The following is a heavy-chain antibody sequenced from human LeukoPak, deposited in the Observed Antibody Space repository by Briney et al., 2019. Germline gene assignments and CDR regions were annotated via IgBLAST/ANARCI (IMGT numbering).Heavy chain of an antibody. CDR1: GFTFSDSG. CDR2: IRSKANSYAT. Sequence: GGSLRLSCAASGFTFSDSGMHWVRQASGKGLEWVGRIRSKANSYATAYAASVKGRFTISRDDSKNTAYLQMNSLRAEDTAVYYCARILSFGPVPLPYYYYYGMDVWGQGTTVTVSS. D-gene: IGHD3/OR15-3a*01. J-gene: IGHJ6*02. CDR3: ARILSFGPVPLPYYYYYGMDV. V-gene: IGHV3-73*01.